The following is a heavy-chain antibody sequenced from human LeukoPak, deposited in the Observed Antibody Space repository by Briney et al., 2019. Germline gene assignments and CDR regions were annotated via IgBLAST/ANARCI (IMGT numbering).Heavy chain of an antibody. CDR1: GFTFSDYW. CDR3: TRDFDP. V-gene: IGHV3-7*01. J-gene: IGHJ5*02. CDR2: IKQDGSEK. Sequence: PGGSLRLSCTASGFTFSDYWMSWVRQAPGRRLEWVANIKQDGSEKYYVDSVKGRFTISRDNAKNSLYLDMNSLRVEDTAIYYCTRDFDPWGQGTLVTVSS.